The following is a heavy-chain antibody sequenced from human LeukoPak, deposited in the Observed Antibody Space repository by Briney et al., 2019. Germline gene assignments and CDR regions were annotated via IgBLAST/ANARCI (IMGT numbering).Heavy chain of an antibody. Sequence: PSQTLSLTCTVSGGSISSGSYYWSWIRQPAGKGLEWIGRIYTSGSTNYNPSLKSRVTISVDTSKSQFSLKLSSVTTADTAVYYCARGTPYYDSSGYYFAFDYWGQGTLVTVSS. D-gene: IGHD3-22*01. J-gene: IGHJ4*02. CDR3: ARGTPYYDSSGYYFAFDY. CDR2: IYTSGST. CDR1: GGSISSGSYY. V-gene: IGHV4-61*02.